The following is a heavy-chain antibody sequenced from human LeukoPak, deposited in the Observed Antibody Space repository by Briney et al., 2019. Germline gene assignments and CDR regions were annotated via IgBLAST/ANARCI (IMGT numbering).Heavy chain of an antibody. V-gene: IGHV3-7*01. J-gene: IGHJ6*02. CDR2: IKQDGSEK. CDR1: GFTFSSYW. Sequence: PGGSLRLSCAASGFTFSSYWMSWVRQAPGKGLEWVANIKQDGSEKYYVDSVKGRFTISRDNAKNSLYLQMNSLRAEDTAVYYCARDRSMRYCSSTSCSGYYYGMDVWGQGTTVTVSS. CDR3: ARDRSMRYCSSTSCSGYYYGMDV. D-gene: IGHD2-2*01.